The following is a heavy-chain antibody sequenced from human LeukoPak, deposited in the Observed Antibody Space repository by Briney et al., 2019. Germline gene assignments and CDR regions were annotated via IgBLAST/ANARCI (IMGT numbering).Heavy chain of an antibody. J-gene: IGHJ4*02. CDR1: GGFLSSYY. V-gene: IGHV4-59*01. CDR2: IYYSGTT. CDR3: ARRTGYYNGFDY. D-gene: IGHD3-9*01. Sequence: PSETLSLTCRVSGGFLSSYYWSWIRQPPRKGLGWIGYIYYSGTTNYNPSLKSRVTISLDTSKNQFSLKLSSVTATDTAVYYCARRTGYYNGFDYWGQGTLVTVSS.